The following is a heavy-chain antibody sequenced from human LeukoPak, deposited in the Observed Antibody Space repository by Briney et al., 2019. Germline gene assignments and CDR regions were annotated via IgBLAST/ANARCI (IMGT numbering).Heavy chain of an antibody. J-gene: IGHJ4*02. V-gene: IGHV4-59*01. D-gene: IGHD1-1*01. CDR3: ARDLFADTTGTVDY. CDR2: ISYSGST. CDR1: GGSISRYY. Sequence: SETLSLTCTVSGGSISRYYWSWIRQSPGKGLERIGYISYSGSTNYNPSLKSRVTISLDTSKSQFSLKLKSVTAADTAVYYCARDLFADTTGTVDYWGQGTLVTVSS.